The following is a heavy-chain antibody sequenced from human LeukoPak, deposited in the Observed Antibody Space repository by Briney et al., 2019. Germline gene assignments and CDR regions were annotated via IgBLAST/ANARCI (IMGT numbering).Heavy chain of an antibody. CDR3: ARTRGRVSKTDFDS. CDR1: GASISSDDYF. D-gene: IGHD5/OR15-5a*01. CDR2: IYYSGNT. Sequence: SETLSLTCTVSGASISSDDYFWGWIRQPPGKGLEWIATIYYSGNTYYNPSLSSRVTISADSSKNQFSLRLRSVTAADAAVYFCARTRGRVSKTDFDSWGQGTLVTVSS. J-gene: IGHJ4*02. V-gene: IGHV4-39*07.